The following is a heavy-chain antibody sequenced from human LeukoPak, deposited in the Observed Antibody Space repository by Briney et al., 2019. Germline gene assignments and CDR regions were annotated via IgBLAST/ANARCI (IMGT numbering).Heavy chain of an antibody. J-gene: IGHJ4*02. Sequence: PSETLSLTCTVSGGSISSYYWSWIRQPPGKGLEWIGYIDYSGSTNYNPSLKSRVTISVDTSKNQFSLKLSSVTAADTAVYYCARGFNPYYYGSGSYYPFDYWGQGTLVTVSS. D-gene: IGHD3-10*01. V-gene: IGHV4-59*01. CDR3: ARGFNPYYYGSGSYYPFDY. CDR2: IDYSGST. CDR1: GGSISSYY.